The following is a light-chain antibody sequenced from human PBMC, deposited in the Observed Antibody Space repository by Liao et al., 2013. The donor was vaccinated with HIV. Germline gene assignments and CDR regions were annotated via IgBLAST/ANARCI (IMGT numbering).Light chain of an antibody. CDR2: QDN. CDR1: NIADYS. Sequence: SYVLTQPPSVSVAPGKTARITCGGNNIADYSVHWYQQKPGQAPVVVIYQDNKRPSGIPERFSGSNSGNTATLTISGTQAMDEADYYCQAWDSSTAWVFGGGTKLTVL. V-gene: IGLV3-21*01. J-gene: IGLJ3*02. CDR3: QAWDSSTAWV.